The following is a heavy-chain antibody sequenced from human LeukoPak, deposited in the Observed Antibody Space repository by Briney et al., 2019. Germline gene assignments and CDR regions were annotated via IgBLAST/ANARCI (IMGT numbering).Heavy chain of an antibody. CDR3: ARGGGTTVTTWFDP. CDR1: GSTFSSYR. Sequence: GGSLRLSCVVSGSTFSSYRMHWVRQAPGKGLEWVSVINWNGGSTGYADSVKGRFTISRDNAKNSLYLQMNSLRAEDTALYYCARGGGTTVTTWFDPWGQGTLVTVSS. V-gene: IGHV3-20*04. J-gene: IGHJ5*02. D-gene: IGHD4-17*01. CDR2: INWNGGST.